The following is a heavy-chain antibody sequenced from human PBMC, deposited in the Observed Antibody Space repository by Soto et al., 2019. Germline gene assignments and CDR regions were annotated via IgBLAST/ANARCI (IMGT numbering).Heavy chain of an antibody. V-gene: IGHV1-69*13. CDR3: ARVEGYYDSSGYYPPAAFDI. D-gene: IGHD3-22*01. Sequence: ASVKVSCKASGGTFSSYAISWVRQAPGQGLEWMGGIIPIFGTANYAQKFQSRVTITADESTSTAYMELSSLRSEDTAVYYCARVEGYYDSSGYYPPAAFDIWGQGTMVTVSS. J-gene: IGHJ3*02. CDR1: GGTFSSYA. CDR2: IIPIFGTA.